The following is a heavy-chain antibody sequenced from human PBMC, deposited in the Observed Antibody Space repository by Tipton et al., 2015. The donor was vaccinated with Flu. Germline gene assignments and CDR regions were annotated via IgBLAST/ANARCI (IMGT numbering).Heavy chain of an antibody. D-gene: IGHD3-10*02. CDR1: SGSIRSTNYF. CDR2: IYPSGTT. V-gene: IGHV4-39*01. J-gene: IGHJ4*02. CDR3: ARLSYYDVDLKNFYFDH. Sequence: TLSLTCTVSSGSIRSTNYFCAWIRQPPGKRLELIGSIYPSGTTYYNPSLKSQVTISVDTSKSQFSLKLRSVTAADTAVYYCARLSYYDVDLKNFYFDHWGQGVLVTVSS.